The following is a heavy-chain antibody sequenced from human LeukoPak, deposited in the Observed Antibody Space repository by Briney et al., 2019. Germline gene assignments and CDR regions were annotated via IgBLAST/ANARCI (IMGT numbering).Heavy chain of an antibody. CDR2: IYPGDSDT. J-gene: IGHJ5*02. D-gene: IGHD3-10*01. CDR3: ARGLMIRGDRCFDP. V-gene: IGHV5-51*01. Sequence: GESLKISCKGSGYSFSNYWIGWVRQMPGKGLEWMGIIYPGDSDTTYSPSFQGQVTISADKSISTVYLQWTSLKASDTAMYYCARGLMIRGDRCFDPWGQGTLVNVSS. CDR1: GYSFSNYW.